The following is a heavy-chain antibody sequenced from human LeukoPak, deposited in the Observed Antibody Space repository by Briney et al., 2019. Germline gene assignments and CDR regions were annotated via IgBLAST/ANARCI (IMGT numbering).Heavy chain of an antibody. J-gene: IGHJ6*03. D-gene: IGHD3-22*01. CDR2: INSDGSST. CDR3: ARALRYYDSSGYYRNRFYYYYMDV. V-gene: IGHV3-74*01. Sequence: GGSLRLSCAASGFTFSSYSMNWVRQAPGKGLVWVSRINSDGSSTSYADSVKGRFTISRDNAKNTLYLQMNSLRAEDTAVYYCARALRYYDSSGYYRNRFYYYYMDVWGKGTTVTISS. CDR1: GFTFSSYS.